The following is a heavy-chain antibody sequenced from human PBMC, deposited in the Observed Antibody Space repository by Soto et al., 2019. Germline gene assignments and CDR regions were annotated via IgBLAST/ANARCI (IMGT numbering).Heavy chain of an antibody. CDR1: GGSISSSSYY. D-gene: IGHD1-26*01. V-gene: IGHV4-39*01. CDR2: IYYSERT. CDR3: ASSYLGNYYVDY. J-gene: IGHJ4*02. Sequence: QLLESGPGLVKPSETLSLTCSVSGGSISSSSYYWGWIRQPPWKGLEWIGSIYYSERTYYNPSLKSRVTMPVDTSKNQFSLKLSSVTAADSAVYYCASSYLGNYYVDYWGQGTLVTVSS.